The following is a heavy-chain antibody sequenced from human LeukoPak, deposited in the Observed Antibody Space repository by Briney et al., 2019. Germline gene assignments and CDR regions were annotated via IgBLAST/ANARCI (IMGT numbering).Heavy chain of an antibody. J-gene: IGHJ4*02. V-gene: IGHV4-34*01. CDR2: INHSGST. CDR1: GGSFSGYY. Sequence: NPSETLSLTCAVYGGSFSGYYWSWIRQPPGKGLEWIGEINHSGSTNYNPSLKSRVTTSVDTSKNQFSLKLSSVTAADTAVYYCARRSSTRDSSGYSFDYWGQGTLVTVSS. D-gene: IGHD3-22*01. CDR3: ARRSSTRDSSGYSFDY.